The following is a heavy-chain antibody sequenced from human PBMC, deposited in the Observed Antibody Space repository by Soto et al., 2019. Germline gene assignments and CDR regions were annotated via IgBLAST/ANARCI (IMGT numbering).Heavy chain of an antibody. J-gene: IGHJ4*02. CDR1: GFSLSTSGVG. Sequence: QITLKESGPTLVKPTQPLTLTCTFSGFSLSTSGVGVGWIRQPPGKALECLALIYWDDDKRYSPSLKSRLTIPKPTSKNQVVLTMTNMAPVDTATYYCARHATVTPDYWGQGTLVTVSS. CDR2: IYWDDDK. CDR3: ARHATVTPDY. D-gene: IGHD4-17*01. V-gene: IGHV2-5*02.